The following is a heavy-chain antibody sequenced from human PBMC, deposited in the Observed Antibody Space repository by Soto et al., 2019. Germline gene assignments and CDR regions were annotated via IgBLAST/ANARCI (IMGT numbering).Heavy chain of an antibody. V-gene: IGHV3-30*18. CDR1: GFTFSSYG. CDR2: ISYDGSNK. CDR3: AKAWVYYYDSSGSSDAFDI. J-gene: IGHJ3*02. D-gene: IGHD3-22*01. Sequence: QVQLVESGGGVVQPGRSLRLSCAASGFTFSSYGMHWVRQAPGKGLEWVAVISYDGSNKYYADSVKGRFTISRDNSKKTLYLQMNSLRAEDTAVYYCAKAWVYYYDSSGSSDAFDIWGQGTMVTVSS.